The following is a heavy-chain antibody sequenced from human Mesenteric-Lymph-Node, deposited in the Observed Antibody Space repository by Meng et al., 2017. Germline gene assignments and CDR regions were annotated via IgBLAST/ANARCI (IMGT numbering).Heavy chain of an antibody. CDR3: ARHFNSGTYPLDY. D-gene: IGHD3-10*01. CDR1: GGSFSGYY. J-gene: IGHJ4*02. CDR2: IYYSGST. Sequence: SETLSLTCAVYGGSFSGYYWSWIRLPPGKGLEWIGFIYYSGSTNYNPSLKSRVTISVDTSKNQFSLKLTSVTAADTAVYYCARHFNSGTYPLDYWGQGTLVTVSS. V-gene: IGHV4-59*01.